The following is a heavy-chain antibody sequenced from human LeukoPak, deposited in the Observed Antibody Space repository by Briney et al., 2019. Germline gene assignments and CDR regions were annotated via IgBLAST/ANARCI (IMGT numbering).Heavy chain of an antibody. CDR2: ISAYNGNT. CDR3: ARGSYYYDSSGPGDFDY. Sequence: GASVKVTCQASGYTFTSYGISWVRQAPGQGLEWMGWISAYNGNTNYAQKLQGRVTMTTDTSTSTAYMELRSLRSDDTAVYYCARGSYYYDSSGPGDFDYWGQGTLVTVSS. V-gene: IGHV1-18*01. CDR1: GYTFTSYG. D-gene: IGHD3-22*01. J-gene: IGHJ4*02.